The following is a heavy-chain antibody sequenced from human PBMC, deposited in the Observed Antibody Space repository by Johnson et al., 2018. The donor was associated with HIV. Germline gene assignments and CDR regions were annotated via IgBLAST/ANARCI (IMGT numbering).Heavy chain of an antibody. D-gene: IGHD6-6*01. Sequence: QVQLVESGGGVVQPGRSLRLFCAVSGFTLRTYSIHWVRQAPGKGLEWVAVISYDGSYKYYADSVKGRFTISRDNSKNTLYLQMNSLRAEDTAVYYCAKEWVYSSSPLGAFDIWGQGTMVTVSS. CDR1: GFTLRTYS. V-gene: IGHV3-30*18. J-gene: IGHJ3*02. CDR3: AKEWVYSSSPLGAFDI. CDR2: ISYDGSYK.